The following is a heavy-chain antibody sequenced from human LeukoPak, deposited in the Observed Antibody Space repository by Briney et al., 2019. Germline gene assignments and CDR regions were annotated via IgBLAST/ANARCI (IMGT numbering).Heavy chain of an antibody. Sequence: GGSLRLSCAASGFTFTNYAMHWVRQAPGKGLEWVAVISYDGSNKYYADSVKGRFTISRDNSKNTLYLQMNSLRAEDTAVYYCAKGPGYYDSSGYNWGQGTLVTVSS. CDR1: GFTFTNYA. CDR2: ISYDGSNK. V-gene: IGHV3-30*04. J-gene: IGHJ4*02. D-gene: IGHD3-22*01. CDR3: AKGPGYYDSSGYN.